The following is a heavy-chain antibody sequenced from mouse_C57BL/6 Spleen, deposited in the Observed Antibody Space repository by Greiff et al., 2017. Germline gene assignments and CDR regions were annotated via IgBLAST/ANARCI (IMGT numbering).Heavy chain of an antibody. Sequence: VQLQQSGAELVRPGASVKLSCTASGFNIKDDYMHWVKQRPEQGLEWIGWIDPENGDNEHASKVQGKATITADTSSNTAYLQLSSLTSEDTAVYYCTTCLYSNYNGGYAMDYWGQGTSVTVSS. J-gene: IGHJ4*01. CDR2: IDPENGDN. CDR1: GFNIKDDY. V-gene: IGHV14-4*01. D-gene: IGHD2-5*01. CDR3: TTCLYSNYNGGYAMDY.